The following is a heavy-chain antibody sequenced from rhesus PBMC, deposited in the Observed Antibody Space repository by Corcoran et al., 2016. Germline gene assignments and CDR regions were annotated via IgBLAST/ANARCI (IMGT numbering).Heavy chain of an antibody. CDR2: IHPCHGNT. CDR3: ARGDYYSGSYHY. Sequence: QVQLVQSGAEVKKPGSSVKVSCKASGYTFTEYYMHWGRKAPRQGLEWMGGIHPCHGNTKYAQECQGRVTMTRDTSTRTAYMELSSLRSEDTAVFYCARGDYYSGSYHYWGQGVLVTVSS. CDR1: GYTFTEYY. V-gene: IGHV1S2*01. D-gene: IGHD3-16*01. J-gene: IGHJ4*01.